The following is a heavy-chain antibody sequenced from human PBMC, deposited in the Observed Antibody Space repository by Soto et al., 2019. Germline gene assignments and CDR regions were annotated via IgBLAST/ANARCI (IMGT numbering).Heavy chain of an antibody. CDR2: IYYSGST. Sequence: QVQLQESGPGLVKPSETLSLTCTVSGGSVSSGSYYWSWIRQPPGKGLEWIGYIYYSGSTNYNPSLKSRVTISVDTSKNQFSLKLSSVTAADTAVYYCAREGYGSGGHPRSYYFDYWGQGTLVTVSS. V-gene: IGHV4-61*01. J-gene: IGHJ4*02. CDR1: GGSVSSGSYY. CDR3: AREGYGSGGHPRSYYFDY. D-gene: IGHD3-10*01.